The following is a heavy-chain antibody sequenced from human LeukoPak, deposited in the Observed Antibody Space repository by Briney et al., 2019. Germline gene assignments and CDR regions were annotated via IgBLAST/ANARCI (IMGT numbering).Heavy chain of an antibody. D-gene: IGHD3-10*01. V-gene: IGHV4-61*02. CDR1: GASISSGSYY. J-gene: IGHJ5*02. Sequence: TASETLSLTCTVSGASISSGSYYWSWIRQPDGKGLEWIGRSYNRGSTDYNPSLKSRVTISVDTSKNQFSLKLNSVTAADTAVYYCARIGYGSGSPTNLWGQGTLVTVSS. CDR3: ARIGYGSGSPTNL. CDR2: SYNRGST.